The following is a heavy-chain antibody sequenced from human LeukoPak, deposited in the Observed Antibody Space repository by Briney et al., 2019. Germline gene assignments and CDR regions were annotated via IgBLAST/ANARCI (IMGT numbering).Heavy chain of an antibody. CDR2: INSDGSST. D-gene: IGHD3-3*01. V-gene: IGHV3-74*01. Sequence: PGGSLRLSCAASGNYWMHWVRQVPGKGLVWVSHINSDGSSTSYADSVKGRFTISRDNAKNTLYLQMNSLRAEDTAVYYCARDRYDFWSAYGIVDYWGQGTLVTVSS. CDR3: ARDRYDFWSAYGIVDY. J-gene: IGHJ4*02. CDR1: GNYW.